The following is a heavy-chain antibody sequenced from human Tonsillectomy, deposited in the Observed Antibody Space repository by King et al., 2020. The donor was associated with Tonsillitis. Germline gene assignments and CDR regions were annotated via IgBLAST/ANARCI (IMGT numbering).Heavy chain of an antibody. D-gene: IGHD3-10*01. Sequence: VQLVESGGGVVHPGRSLRLSCAASGFTFSSYAMHWVRQAPGKGLEWVAVISYDGSNKYYADSVKGRFTISRDNSKNTLYLQMNSLRAEDTAVYYCARDRGGPGDYWGQGTLVTVSS. CDR1: GFTFSSYA. J-gene: IGHJ4*02. CDR3: ARDRGGPGDY. V-gene: IGHV3-30-3*01. CDR2: ISYDGSNK.